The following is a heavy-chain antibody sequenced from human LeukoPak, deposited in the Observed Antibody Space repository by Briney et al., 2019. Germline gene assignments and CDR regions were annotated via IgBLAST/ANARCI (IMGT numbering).Heavy chain of an antibody. J-gene: IGHJ4*02. CDR3: ARLSGHTNDY. D-gene: IGHD3-3*01. CDR2: IIPILGIA. V-gene: IGHV1-69*04. CDR1: GGTFSSYA. Sequence: SVKVSCKASGGTFSSYAISWVRQAPGQGLEWMGRIIPILGIANYAQKFQGRVTITADNSTSTAYMELSSLRSEDTAVYYCARLSGHTNDYWGQGTLVTVSS.